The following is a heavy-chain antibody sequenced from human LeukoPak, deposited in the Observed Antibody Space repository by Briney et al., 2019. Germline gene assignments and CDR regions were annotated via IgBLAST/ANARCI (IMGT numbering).Heavy chain of an antibody. CDR2: ISGSGGST. D-gene: IGHD3-10*01. V-gene: IGHV3-23*01. Sequence: PGGSLRLSCAASGFTFSSYAMSWVRQAPGKGLEWVPAISGSGGSTYYADSVKGRFTISKDNSKNTLYLQMNSLRAEDTAVYYCAKSFRGGYYYYYGMDVWGQGTTVTVSS. CDR3: AKSFRGGYYYYYGMDV. CDR1: GFTFSSYA. J-gene: IGHJ6*02.